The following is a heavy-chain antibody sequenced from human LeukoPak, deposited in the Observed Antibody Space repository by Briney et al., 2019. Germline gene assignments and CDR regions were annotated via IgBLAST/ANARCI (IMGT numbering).Heavy chain of an antibody. D-gene: IGHD3-3*01. Sequence: PGGSLRLSCAASGFTFDDYAMHWVRQAPGKGLEWVSGISWNSGSIGYADSVKGRFTISRDNAKNSLYLQMNSLRAEDTALYYCAKAPFGYDFWSGYYRGAFDIWGQGTMVTVSS. CDR3: AKAPFGYDFWSGYYRGAFDI. V-gene: IGHV3-9*01. J-gene: IGHJ3*02. CDR2: ISWNSGSI. CDR1: GFTFDDYA.